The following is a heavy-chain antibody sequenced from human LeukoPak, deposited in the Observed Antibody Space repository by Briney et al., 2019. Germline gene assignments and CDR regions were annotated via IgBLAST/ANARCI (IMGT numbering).Heavy chain of an antibody. Sequence: ASVKVPCKASGYTFTTYYIHWVRQAPGQGLEWMGIINPSAGSTTYAQKFQGRVTMTRDTSISTAYMELSRLRSDDTAVYYCAGHDSSGYYYRCLDYWGQGTLVTVSS. CDR1: GYTFTTYY. D-gene: IGHD3-22*01. CDR3: AGHDSSGYYYRCLDY. V-gene: IGHV1-46*03. J-gene: IGHJ4*02. CDR2: INPSAGST.